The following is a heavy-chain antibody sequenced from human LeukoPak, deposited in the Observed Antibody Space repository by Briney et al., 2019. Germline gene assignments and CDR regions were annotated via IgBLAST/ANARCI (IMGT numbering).Heavy chain of an antibody. V-gene: IGHV3-66*01. Sequence: GGSLRLSCAASGFTFSSYAMSWVRQAPGKGLEWVSVIYSGGSTSYADSVKGRFTISRDNSKNTLYLQMNSLRAEDTAVYYCARDRIQLWLHAFDIWGQGTMVTVSS. CDR1: GFTFSSYA. J-gene: IGHJ3*02. CDR3: ARDRIQLWLHAFDI. D-gene: IGHD5-18*01. CDR2: IYSGGST.